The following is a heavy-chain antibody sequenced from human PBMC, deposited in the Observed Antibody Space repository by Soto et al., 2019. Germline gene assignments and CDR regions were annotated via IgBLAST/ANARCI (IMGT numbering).Heavy chain of an antibody. Sequence: VTLKESGPVLVKATETLTLTCTVSGFSLSNARMGVSWIRQPPGKALEWLAHIFSNDEKSYSTSLKSRLTISKDTSKSQVVLTMTNMDPVDTATYYCARIWGPYYYYGMDVWVQGTTVTVSS. V-gene: IGHV2-26*01. J-gene: IGHJ6*02. CDR2: IFSNDEK. CDR3: ARIWGPYYYYGMDV. D-gene: IGHD7-27*01. CDR1: GFSLSNARMG.